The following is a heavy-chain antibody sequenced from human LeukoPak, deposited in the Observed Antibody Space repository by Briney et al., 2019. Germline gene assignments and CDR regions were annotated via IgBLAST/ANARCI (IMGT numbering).Heavy chain of an antibody. CDR3: ARVRGAIDY. D-gene: IGHD3-10*01. CDR1: GYTFTNYD. V-gene: IGHV1-8*01. CDR2: MNPKSGNT. J-gene: IGHJ4*02. Sequence: GASVRVSCKTSGYTFTNYDINWVRQATGQGLEWMGWMNPKSGNTGSAQRFQGRVTMTRDTSTSTAYMELSSLRSEDTAVYYCARVRGAIDYWGQGSLVTVSS.